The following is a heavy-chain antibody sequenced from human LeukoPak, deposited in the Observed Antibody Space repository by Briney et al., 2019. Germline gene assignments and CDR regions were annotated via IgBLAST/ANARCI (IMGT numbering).Heavy chain of an antibody. CDR2: INPSGGST. CDR3: ARSPDILTGENFDY. Sequence: GASVKVSCKASGYTFTNHYMHWVRQAPGQGLEWMGIINPSGGSTSYAQKFQGRVTMTRDMSTSTAYMELSRLRSDDTAVYYCARSPDILTGENFDYWGQGTLVTVSS. CDR1: GYTFTNHY. J-gene: IGHJ4*02. D-gene: IGHD3-9*01. V-gene: IGHV1-46*01.